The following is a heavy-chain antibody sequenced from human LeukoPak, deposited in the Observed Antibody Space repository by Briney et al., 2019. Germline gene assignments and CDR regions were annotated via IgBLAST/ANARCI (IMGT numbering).Heavy chain of an antibody. Sequence: GGSLRLSCAASGFTFRSYAMSWVRQAPGKGLEWVSSISGSGGSTFYADSVKGRFTISRDNSKNTLYLQMNSLRAEDTAVYYCARETYYFDYWGQGTLVTVSS. V-gene: IGHV3-23*01. CDR2: ISGSGGST. J-gene: IGHJ4*02. D-gene: IGHD1-26*01. CDR1: GFTFRSYA. CDR3: ARETYYFDY.